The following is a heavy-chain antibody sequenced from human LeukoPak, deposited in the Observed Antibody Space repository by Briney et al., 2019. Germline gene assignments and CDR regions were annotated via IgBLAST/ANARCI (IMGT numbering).Heavy chain of an antibody. CDR3: ARYRRGAFDI. CDR1: GYSISSGYY. CDR2: IYHSGST. Sequence: PSETLSLTCAVSGYSISSGYYWGWIRQPPGKGLEWIGSIYHSGSTYYNPSLKSRVTISVDTSKNQFSLKLSSVTAADTAVYYCARYRRGAFDIWGQGTMVTVSS. J-gene: IGHJ3*02. V-gene: IGHV4-38-2*01.